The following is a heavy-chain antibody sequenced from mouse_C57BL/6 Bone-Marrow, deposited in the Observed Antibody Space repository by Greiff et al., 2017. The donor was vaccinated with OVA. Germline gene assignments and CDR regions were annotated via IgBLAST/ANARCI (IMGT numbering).Heavy chain of an antibody. J-gene: IGHJ2*01. CDR3: AREATVVHFDY. V-gene: IGHV5-4*01. CDR1: GFTFSSYA. CDR2: ISDGGSYT. D-gene: IGHD1-1*01. Sequence: EVMLVESGGGLVKPGGSLKLSCAASGFTFSSYAMSWVRQTPEKRLEWVATISDGGSYTYYPDNVKGRFTISRDNAKNNLYLQMSHLKSEDTAMDYCAREATVVHFDYWGQGTTRTVSS.